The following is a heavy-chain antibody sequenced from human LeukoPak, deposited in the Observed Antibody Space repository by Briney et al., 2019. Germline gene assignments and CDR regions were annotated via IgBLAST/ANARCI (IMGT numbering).Heavy chain of an antibody. CDR2: TNPNSGGT. V-gene: IGHV1-2*02. CDR1: GYTFTSYY. Sequence: ASVKVSCKASGYTFTSYYIHWVRQAPGQGLEWMGWTNPNSGGTNYAQKFQGRVTMTRDTSISTAYMELSRLRSDDTAVYYCASLGDSSGYFVGSTAFDIWGQGTMVTVSS. D-gene: IGHD3-22*01. CDR3: ASLGDSSGYFVGSTAFDI. J-gene: IGHJ3*02.